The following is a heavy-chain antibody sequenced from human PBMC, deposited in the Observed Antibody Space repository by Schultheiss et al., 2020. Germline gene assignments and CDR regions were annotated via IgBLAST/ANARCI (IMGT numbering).Heavy chain of an antibody. CDR2: IWYDGSNK. J-gene: IGHJ6*02. D-gene: IGHD6-6*01. Sequence: GESLKISCTASGFTFGDYAMSWFRQAPGKGLEWVAVIWYDGSNKYYADSVKGRFTIFRDNSKNTLYLQMSSLRAEDTAVYYCAKDLSIAARPFRYYYYGMDVWGQGTTVTVSS. CDR1: GFTFGDYA. V-gene: IGHV3-30*02. CDR3: AKDLSIAARPFRYYYYGMDV.